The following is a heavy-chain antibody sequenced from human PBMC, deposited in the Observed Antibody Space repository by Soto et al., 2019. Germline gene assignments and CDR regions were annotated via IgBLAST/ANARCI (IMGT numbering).Heavy chain of an antibody. D-gene: IGHD1-1*01. J-gene: IGHJ6*02. CDR2: IIPIFRTP. CDR3: ARDKGRGQLGGNYYYALDV. V-gene: IGHV1-69*05. CDR1: GDTFDTFA. Sequence: QVQLVQSGAEVLKPGSSVKLSCKTSGDTFDTFAISWVRQAPGQGLEWMGGIIPIFRTPDYTQKFQGRVTITRDVSTSTAYIEPSSLRSEDTAGYYCARDKGRGQLGGNYYYALDVWGQGTTVTVSS.